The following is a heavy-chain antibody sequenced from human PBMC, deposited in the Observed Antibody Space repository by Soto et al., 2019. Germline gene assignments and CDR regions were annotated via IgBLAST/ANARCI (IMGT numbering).Heavy chain of an antibody. V-gene: IGHV1-69*02. D-gene: IGHD3-9*01. CDR1: GGTFSSYT. CDR3: ARGDLEAILTGYPYSYYSGMGV. J-gene: IGHJ6*02. CDR2: IIPILGIA. Sequence: SVKVSCKASGGTFSSYTISWVRQAPGQGLEWMGRIIPILGIANYAQKFQGRVTITADRSTSTAYMELSSLRSEDTAVYYCARGDLEAILTGYPYSYYSGMGVWGQGTRVTVSS.